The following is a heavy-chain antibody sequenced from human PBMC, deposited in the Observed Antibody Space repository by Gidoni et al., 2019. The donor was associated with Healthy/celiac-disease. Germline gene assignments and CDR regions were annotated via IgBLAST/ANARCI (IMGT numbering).Heavy chain of an antibody. J-gene: IGHJ4*02. Sequence: HVQLQPWGAGLLTPSETLYPTCAVYDGSFSGYYWSCIRQPPGKGLEWIGEINHSGSTNYNPSLKSRVTISVATSKNPFSLELCSVTAADTAVYYCVRWDYGDCYFDSLGQGPLVTVS. CDR3: VRWDYGDCYFDS. CDR2: INHSGST. V-gene: IGHV4-34*01. D-gene: IGHD4-17*01. CDR1: DGSFSGYY.